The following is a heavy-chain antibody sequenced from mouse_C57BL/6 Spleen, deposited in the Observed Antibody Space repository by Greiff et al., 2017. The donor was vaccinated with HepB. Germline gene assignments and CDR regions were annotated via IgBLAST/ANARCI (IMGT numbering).Heavy chain of an antibody. D-gene: IGHD1-1*01. V-gene: IGHV1-64*01. J-gene: IGHJ2*01. CDR1: GYTFTSYW. CDR2: IHPNSGST. CDR3: ARSPGHYYGSSYYFDY. Sequence: QVQLQQPGAELVKPGASVKLSCKASGYTFTSYWMHWVKQRPGQGLEWIGMIHPNSGSTNYNEKFKSKATLTVDKSSSTAYMQLSSLTSEDSAVYYCARSPGHYYGSSYYFDYWGQGTTLTVSS.